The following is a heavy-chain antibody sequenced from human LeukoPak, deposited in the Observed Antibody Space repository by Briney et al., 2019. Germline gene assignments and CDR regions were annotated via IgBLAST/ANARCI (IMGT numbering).Heavy chain of an antibody. V-gene: IGHV1-2*02. J-gene: IGHJ4*02. CDR1: GYTFTGYY. CDR3: AREREEMATLNY. Sequence: ASVKVSCKASGYTFTGYYVHRVRQAPGQGLEWMGWINPNSGGTNYAQKFQGRVTMTRDTSISTAYMELSRLRSDDTAVYYCAREREEMATLNYWGQGTLVTVSS. D-gene: IGHD5-24*01. CDR2: INPNSGGT.